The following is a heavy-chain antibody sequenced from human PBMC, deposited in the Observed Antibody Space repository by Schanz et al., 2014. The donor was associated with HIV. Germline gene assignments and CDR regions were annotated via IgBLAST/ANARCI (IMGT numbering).Heavy chain of an antibody. CDR1: GYTFTGYF. CDR2: INPNSGGT. Sequence: QVQLVQSGAEMKKPGASVKVSCKTSGYTFTGYFMHWVRQAPGQGLEWMGWINPNSGGTNYAQKLQGRVTMTRDTSISTAYMELRGLTSEDTAVYFCARARAKIEGRPVGNWFDPWGQGTLVTVSS. V-gene: IGHV1-2*02. CDR3: ARARAKIEGRPVGNWFDP. J-gene: IGHJ5*02. D-gene: IGHD6-6*01.